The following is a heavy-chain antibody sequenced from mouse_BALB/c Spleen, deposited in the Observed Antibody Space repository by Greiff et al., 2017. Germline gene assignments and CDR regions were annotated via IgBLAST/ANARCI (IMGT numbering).Heavy chain of an antibody. D-gene: IGHD1-1*01. J-gene: IGHJ3*01. CDR3: GRENYGSSSWFAY. Sequence: EVNVVESGGGLVQPGGSLKLSCAASGFTFSSYGMSWVRQTPDKRLELVATINSNGGSTYYPDSVKGRFTISRDNAKNTLYLQMSSLKSEDTAMYYCGRENYGSSSWFAYWGQGTLVTVSA. CDR2: INSNGGST. CDR1: GFTFSSYG. V-gene: IGHV5-6-3*01.